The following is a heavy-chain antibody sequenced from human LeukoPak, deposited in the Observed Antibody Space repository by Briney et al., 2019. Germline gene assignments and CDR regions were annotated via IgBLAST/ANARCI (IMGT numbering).Heavy chain of an antibody. Sequence: SETLSLTCAVYGGSFSGYYWGWIRQPPGKGLEWIGSIYHSGNTYYNPSLKSRVTISVDTSKNQFSLRLSSVTAADTAVYYCARDGDSSSWFQQYNWFDPWGQGTLVTVSS. D-gene: IGHD6-13*01. J-gene: IGHJ5*02. V-gene: IGHV4-34*01. CDR3: ARDGDSSSWFQQYNWFDP. CDR1: GGSFSGYY. CDR2: IYHSGNT.